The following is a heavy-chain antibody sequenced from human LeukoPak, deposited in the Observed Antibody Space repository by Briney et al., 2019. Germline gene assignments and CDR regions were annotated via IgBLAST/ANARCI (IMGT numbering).Heavy chain of an antibody. D-gene: IGHD3-3*01. Sequence: PGRSLRLSCAASGFTFSGYEMNWVPQAPGKGLEWVSYISRSGTIISYADSVKGRFTISRANAKTSLYLQMNSLRAEDTAVYYCARERDDYYLDYWGQGTLVTVSS. CDR3: ARERDDYYLDY. CDR2: ISRSGTII. J-gene: IGHJ4*02. V-gene: IGHV3-48*03. CDR1: GFTFSGYE.